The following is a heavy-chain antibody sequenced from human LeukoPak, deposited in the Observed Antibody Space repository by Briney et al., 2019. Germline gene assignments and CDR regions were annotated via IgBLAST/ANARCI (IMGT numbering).Heavy chain of an antibody. CDR2: ISGSGGST. V-gene: IGHV3-23*01. J-gene: IGHJ4*02. D-gene: IGHD2-21*02. CDR1: GFTFSSYA. CDR3: AKDPAYNVVVTATDDY. Sequence: GGSLRLSCAASGFTFSSYAMSWVRQAPGKGLEWVSAISGSGGSTYYADSVKGRFTISRDNSKNTLYLQMNSLRAEDTAVYYCAKDPAYNVVVTATDDYWGQGTLVTVSS.